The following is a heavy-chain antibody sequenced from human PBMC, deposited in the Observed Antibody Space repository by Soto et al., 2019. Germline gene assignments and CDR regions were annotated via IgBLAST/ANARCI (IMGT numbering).Heavy chain of an antibody. D-gene: IGHD3-10*01. CDR2: IYPTNSET. Sequence: GESLKISCKGSGYAFINFWIGWVRQMPGKGLEWMGIIYPTNSETRYSPSFQGQVAMSVDKSTATAYLQWSSLKASDTAIYYCARPGGSGTYYKFEYWGQGTPVTV. V-gene: IGHV5-51*01. CDR1: GYAFINFW. CDR3: ARPGGSGTYYKFEY. J-gene: IGHJ4*02.